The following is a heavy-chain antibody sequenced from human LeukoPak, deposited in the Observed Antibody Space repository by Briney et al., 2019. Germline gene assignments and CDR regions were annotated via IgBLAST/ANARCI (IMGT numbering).Heavy chain of an antibody. V-gene: IGHV3-74*01. J-gene: IGHJ3*02. Sequence: GGSLRLSCAASGFTFSSNWMHWVRQAPGKGLVWVSRINEDGSTTNYADSVKGRSTIFRDNAKNTLYLQMNGLRAEDTAVYYCARESGHLGAAFDIWGQGTMVTVSS. CDR2: INEDGSTT. CDR1: GFTFSSNW. D-gene: IGHD3-10*01. CDR3: ARESGHLGAAFDI.